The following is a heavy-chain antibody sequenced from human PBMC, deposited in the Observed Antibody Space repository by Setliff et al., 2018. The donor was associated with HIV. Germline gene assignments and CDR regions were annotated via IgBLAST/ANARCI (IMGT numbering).Heavy chain of an antibody. J-gene: IGHJ6*03. CDR3: AKMSEGWSEYQLMPWYYYMDV. Sequence: GGSLRLSCAASGFTFSGFGMHWVRQAPGKGLEWVAVIWFDGSNKYYADSVKGRFIISRDNSKNTLYLQMNSLRAEDTAVYYCAKMSEGWSEYQLMPWYYYMDVWGQGTTVTVSS. V-gene: IGHV3-30*02. D-gene: IGHD6-6*01. CDR2: IWFDGSNK. CDR1: GFTFSGFG.